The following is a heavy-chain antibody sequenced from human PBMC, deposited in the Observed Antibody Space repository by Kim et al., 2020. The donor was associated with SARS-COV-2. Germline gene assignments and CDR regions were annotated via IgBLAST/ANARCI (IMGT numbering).Heavy chain of an antibody. CDR3: AKDHPGSGGPAFDS. D-gene: IGHD6-19*01. CDR1: GFTFTSRA. Sequence: GGSLRLSCVASGFTFTSRAMSWVRQAPGKGPEWVASINNGGNPYYADSVTGRFTISRDITKDTLYLQMHSLRVEDTALYYCAKDHPGSGGPAFDSWGQGTRVTVSS. CDR2: INNGGNP. J-gene: IGHJ4*02. V-gene: IGHV3-23*01.